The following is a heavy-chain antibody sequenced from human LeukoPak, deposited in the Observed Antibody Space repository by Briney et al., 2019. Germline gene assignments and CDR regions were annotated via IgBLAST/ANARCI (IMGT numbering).Heavy chain of an antibody. CDR1: GYIFSSNY. CDR3: ARVATEGGYFDY. CDR2: INPSGGST. V-gene: IGHV1-46*01. D-gene: IGHD3-16*01. J-gene: IGHJ4*02. Sequence: ASVKVSCKASGYIFSSNYMHWVRQAPGQGLEWMGIINPSGGSTSYAQKFQGRVTMTRDMSTSTVYMELSSLRSEDTAVYYCARVATEGGYFDYWGQGTLVTVSS.